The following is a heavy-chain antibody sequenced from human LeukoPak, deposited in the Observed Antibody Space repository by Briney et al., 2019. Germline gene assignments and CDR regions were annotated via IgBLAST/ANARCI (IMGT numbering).Heavy chain of an antibody. J-gene: IGHJ4*02. CDR2: ISSSGSLI. V-gene: IGHV3-21*01. CDR3: ARNYYDSSGYYYAFDY. D-gene: IGHD3-22*01. CDR1: GFIFSSFR. Sequence: GGSLRLSCAASGFIFSSFRMNWVRQAPGKGLECVSSISSSGSLIYYADSMKGRFTDSRDNAKNSLFLQLNSLRAEDTAVYYCARNYYDSSGYYYAFDYWGQGTLVTVSS.